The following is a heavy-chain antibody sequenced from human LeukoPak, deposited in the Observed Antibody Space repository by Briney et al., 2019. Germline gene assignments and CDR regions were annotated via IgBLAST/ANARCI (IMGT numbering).Heavy chain of an antibody. CDR2: ISGSGGTT. V-gene: IGHV3-23*01. CDR3: AQNRGSKLTTIYLDQ. CDR1: GFTFSSYA. J-gene: IGHJ4*02. Sequence: PGGSLRLSCAASGFTFSSYAMSWVRQAPGKGLEWVSAISGSGGTTYYADSVKGRFTISRDSSKNTLYLEMNSLRAEDTAAYYCAQNRGSKLTTIYLDQWGQGTLVTVSS. D-gene: IGHD3-16*01.